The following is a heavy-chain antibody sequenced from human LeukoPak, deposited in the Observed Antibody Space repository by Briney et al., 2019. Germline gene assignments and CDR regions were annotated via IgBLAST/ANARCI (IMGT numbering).Heavy chain of an antibody. CDR1: GFTFSSYA. D-gene: IGHD3-3*01. CDR2: ISYDGSNK. V-gene: IGHV3-30*04. CDR3: ARGSGYPAGNWFDP. Sequence: PGGSLRLSCAASGFTFSSYAMSWVRQAPGKGLEWVAVISYDGSNKYYADSVKGRFTISRDNSKNTLYLQMNSLRAEDTAVYYCARGSGYPAGNWFDPWGQGTLVTVSS. J-gene: IGHJ5*02.